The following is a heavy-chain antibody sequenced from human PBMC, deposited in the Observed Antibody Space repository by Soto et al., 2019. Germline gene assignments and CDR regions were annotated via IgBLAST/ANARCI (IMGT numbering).Heavy chain of an antibody. D-gene: IGHD3-22*01. J-gene: IGHJ3*02. CDR1: GYTFTSYG. CDR3: ARVEAGGAMIVVAGAFDI. CDR2: ISAYNGNT. Sequence: QVQLVQSGAEVKKPGASVKVSCKASGYTFTSYGISWVRQAPGQGLEWMGWISAYNGNTNYAQKLQGRGTRTKDTSTSNAYMELRGLRSDDPAVYYCARVEAGGAMIVVAGAFDIWGQGTMVTVSS. V-gene: IGHV1-18*01.